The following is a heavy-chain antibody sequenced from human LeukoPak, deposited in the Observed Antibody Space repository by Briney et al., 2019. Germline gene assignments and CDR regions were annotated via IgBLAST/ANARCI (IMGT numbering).Heavy chain of an antibody. CDR2: ISWNSGSI. D-gene: IGHD1-26*01. V-gene: IGHV3-9*01. J-gene: IGHJ3*02. CDR3: AKDIRGSYSDAFDI. Sequence: GGSLRLSCAASGFTFDDYAMHWVRQAPGKGLEWVSGISWNSGSIGYADSVKGRFTISRDNAKNSLYLQMNSLRAKDTALYYCAKDIRGSYSDAFDIWGQGTMVTVSS. CDR1: GFTFDDYA.